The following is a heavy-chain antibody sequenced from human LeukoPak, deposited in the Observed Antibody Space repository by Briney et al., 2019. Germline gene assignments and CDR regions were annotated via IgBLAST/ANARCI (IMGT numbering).Heavy chain of an antibody. CDR2: INHSGST. Sequence: SETLSLTCTVSGGSFSGYYWSWIRQPPGKGLEWIGEINHSGSTNYNPSLKSRVTISVDTSKNQFSLKLSSVTAADTAVYYCARRRQMVRGNNWFDPWGQGTLVTVSS. J-gene: IGHJ5*02. V-gene: IGHV4-34*01. D-gene: IGHD3-10*01. CDR1: GGSFSGYY. CDR3: ARRRQMVRGNNWFDP.